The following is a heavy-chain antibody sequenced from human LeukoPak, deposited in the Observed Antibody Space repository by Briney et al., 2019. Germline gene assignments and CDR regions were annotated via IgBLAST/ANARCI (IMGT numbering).Heavy chain of an antibody. CDR2: IHHSGST. V-gene: IGHV4-34*01. Sequence: NPSETLSLTCAVYGGSFRTYYWSWIRQSPGKGLEWIGEIHHSGSTKYNPSLKSRVYISPGTSKNQFSLLLSSVTAADTAVYYCARHSTSGEPTPDVFDIWGQGTMVTVSS. J-gene: IGHJ3*02. CDR3: ARHSTSGEPTPDVFDI. D-gene: IGHD3-10*01. CDR1: GGSFRTYY.